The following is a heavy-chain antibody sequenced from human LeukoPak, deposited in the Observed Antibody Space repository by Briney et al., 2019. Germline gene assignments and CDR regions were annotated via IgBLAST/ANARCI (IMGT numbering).Heavy chain of an antibody. CDR1: GFTFSSYG. D-gene: IGHD6-19*01. CDR2: ISYDGSNK. J-gene: IGHJ4*02. Sequence: GRSLRLSCAASGFTFSSYGMHWVRQAPGKGLEWVAVISYDGSNKYYADSVKGRFTISRDNSKNTLYLQMNSLRAEDTAVYYCARGTHSSGWHGGFDYWGQGTLVTVSS. V-gene: IGHV3-30*03. CDR3: ARGTHSSGWHGGFDY.